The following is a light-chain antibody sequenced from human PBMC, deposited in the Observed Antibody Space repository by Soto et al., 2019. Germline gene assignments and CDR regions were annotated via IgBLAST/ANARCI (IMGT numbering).Light chain of an antibody. V-gene: IGLV2-14*03. CDR3: SSYTSTSTRV. CDR1: GSDIGGYNY. CDR2: DVS. J-gene: IGLJ2*01. Sequence: QAVVTQPASVSGSPGQSITISCTGTGSDIGGYNYVSWYQQHPGKAPKLMIYDVSNRPSGISNRFSGSKSGNTASLTISGLQAADEADYYCSSYTSTSTRVFGGGTKLTVL.